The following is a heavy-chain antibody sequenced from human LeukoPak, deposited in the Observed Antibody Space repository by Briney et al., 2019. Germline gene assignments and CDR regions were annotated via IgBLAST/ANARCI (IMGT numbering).Heavy chain of an antibody. V-gene: IGHV3-23*01. D-gene: IGHD6-13*01. CDR3: AKTQGGYSSSWFDY. Sequence: GGSLGLSCAASGFTFSSYAMSWVRQAPGKGLEWVSAISGSGGSTYYADSVKGRFTISRDNSKNTLYLQMNSLRAEDTAVYYCAKTQGGYSSSWFDYWGQGTLVTVSS. CDR1: GFTFSSYA. J-gene: IGHJ5*01. CDR2: ISGSGGST.